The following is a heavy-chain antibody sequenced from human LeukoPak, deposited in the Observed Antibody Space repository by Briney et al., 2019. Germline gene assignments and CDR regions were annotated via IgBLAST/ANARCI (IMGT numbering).Heavy chain of an antibody. V-gene: IGHV3-9*01. Sequence: GGSLRLSCAASGFTFDDYAMHWVRHAPGKGLEWVSGISWNSGSIGYADSVKGRFTISRDNAKNSLYLQMNSLRAEDTALYYCAKGLTEADYYYMDVWGKGTTVTVSS. CDR1: GFTFDDYA. CDR3: AKGLTEADYYYMDV. J-gene: IGHJ6*03. CDR2: ISWNSGSI.